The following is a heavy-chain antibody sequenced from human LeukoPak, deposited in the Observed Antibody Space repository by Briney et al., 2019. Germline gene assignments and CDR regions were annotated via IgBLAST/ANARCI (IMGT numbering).Heavy chain of an antibody. Sequence: GGSLRLSCAASGFTFSSYWMSWVRQAPGKGLEWVAHIKQDGSEKYYVDSVKGRFTISRGNAKNSLYLQMNSLRAEDTAVYYCARDESGVVIIGDDAFDIWGQGTMVTVSS. D-gene: IGHD3-3*01. CDR2: IKQDGSEK. CDR3: ARDESGVVIIGDDAFDI. V-gene: IGHV3-7*01. CDR1: GFTFSSYW. J-gene: IGHJ3*02.